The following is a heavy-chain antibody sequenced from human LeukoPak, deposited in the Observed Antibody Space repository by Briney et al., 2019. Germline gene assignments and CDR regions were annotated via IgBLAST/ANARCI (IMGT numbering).Heavy chain of an antibody. J-gene: IGHJ4*02. CDR3: ARIPDYGDYVSLYY. V-gene: IGHV1-18*01. D-gene: IGHD4-17*01. CDR1: GYTFTSYG. CDR2: ISAYNGNT. Sequence: GASVKVSCKASGYTFTSYGISWVRQAPGQGLEWMGWISAYNGNTNYAQKLQGRVTMTTDTSTSTAYMELRSLRSDDTAVYYCARIPDYGDYVSLYYWGQGTLVTVSS.